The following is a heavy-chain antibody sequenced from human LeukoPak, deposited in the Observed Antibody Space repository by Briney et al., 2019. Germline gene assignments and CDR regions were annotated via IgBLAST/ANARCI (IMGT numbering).Heavy chain of an antibody. D-gene: IGHD6-25*01. V-gene: IGHV4-39*01. CDR3: ARRRVDNRSGWYFDY. CDR1: GGSISSSDSY. J-gene: IGHJ4*02. Sequence: SETLSLTCTVSGGSISSSDSYWGWIRQPPGQGLEWIGSVYYSGSTYFNPSLRSRVTISVDTSKNQFSLKLTSVTAADTAVYYCARRRVDNRSGWYFDYWGQGTLVTVSS. CDR2: VYYSGST.